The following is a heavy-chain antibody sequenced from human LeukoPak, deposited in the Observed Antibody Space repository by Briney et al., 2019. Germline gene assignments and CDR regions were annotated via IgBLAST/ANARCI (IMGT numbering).Heavy chain of an antibody. D-gene: IGHD4-17*01. Sequence: GGSLRLSCAASGFTFSSYAMHWVRQAPGKGLEWVAVISYDGSNKYYADSVKGRFTISRDNSKNTLYLQMNSLRAEDTAVYYCARGDYGDPFDGWGQRTLVAVSS. CDR2: ISYDGSNK. CDR1: GFTFSSYA. J-gene: IGHJ4*02. V-gene: IGHV3-30*04. CDR3: ARGDYGDPFDG.